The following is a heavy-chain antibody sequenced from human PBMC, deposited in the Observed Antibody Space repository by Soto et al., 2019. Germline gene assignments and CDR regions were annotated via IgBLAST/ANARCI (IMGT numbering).Heavy chain of an antibody. V-gene: IGHV4-59*01. D-gene: IGHD2-21*02. CDR3: ARESDGSEKNLSFDP. Sequence: PWVTLALSCSVSGGSISYYYWSWVRQPPGKGLEWIGFIHYSGNTKYNPSLESRVTMSMDTSQNQLSLNLRSVTAADTAVYYCARESDGSEKNLSFDPSRQGYLLP. CDR2: IHYSGNT. J-gene: IGHJ5*02. CDR1: GGSISYYY.